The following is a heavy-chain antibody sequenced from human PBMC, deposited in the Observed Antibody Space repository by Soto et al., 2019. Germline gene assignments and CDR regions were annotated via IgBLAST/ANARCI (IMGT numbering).Heavy chain of an antibody. Sequence: SETLSLTCTVSGGSISSSSYYWGWIRQPPGKGLEWIGSIYYSGSTYYNPSLKSRVTISVDTSKNQFSLKLSSVTAADTAVYYCARVASLGWWELLSLDYWGQGTLVTVSS. CDR1: GGSISSSSYY. V-gene: IGHV4-39*01. CDR3: ARVASLGWWELLSLDY. D-gene: IGHD1-26*01. J-gene: IGHJ4*02. CDR2: IYYSGST.